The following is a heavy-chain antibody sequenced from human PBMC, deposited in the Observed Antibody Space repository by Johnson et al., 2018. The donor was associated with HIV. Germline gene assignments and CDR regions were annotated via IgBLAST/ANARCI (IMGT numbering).Heavy chain of an antibody. D-gene: IGHD3-22*01. V-gene: IGHV3-15*01. CDR2: IKSKTDGGTT. J-gene: IGHJ3*02. Sequence: VQLVESGGGVLRPGGSLRLSCAASGFTFSNAWMSWVRQAPGKGLEWVGRIKSKTDGGTTDYAAPVKGRFTISIADSKNTLYLQMNSLKTEDTAVYYCARAYDSSGYYRDDAFDIWGQGTMVTVSS. CDR1: GFTFSNAW. CDR3: ARAYDSSGYYRDDAFDI.